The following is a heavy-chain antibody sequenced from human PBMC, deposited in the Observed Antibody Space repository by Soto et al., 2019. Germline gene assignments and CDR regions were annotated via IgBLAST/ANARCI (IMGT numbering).Heavy chain of an antibody. V-gene: IGHV4-30-4*01. CDR3: ARIHINDILTGYYRYYYYYGMDV. CDR1: GGSISSGDYY. J-gene: IGHJ6*02. D-gene: IGHD3-9*01. CDR2: IYYSGST. Sequence: PSETLSLTCTVSGGSISSGDYYWSWIRQPPGKGLEWIGYIYYSGSTYYNPSLKSRVTISVDTSKNQFSLKLSSVTAADTAVYYCARIHINDILTGYYRYYYYYGMDVWGQGTTVTVSS.